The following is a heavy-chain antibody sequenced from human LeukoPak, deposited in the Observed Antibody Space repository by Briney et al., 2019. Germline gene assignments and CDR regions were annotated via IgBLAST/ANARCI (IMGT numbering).Heavy chain of an antibody. CDR1: GFTFSTYT. J-gene: IGHJ4*02. V-gene: IGHV3-23*01. Sequence: GGSLRLSCAASGFTFSTYTMYWVRHPPGKRLEWVSIIGSSGGGIHYADSVKGRFTISRGNSKNALYLQMNSLRVEDTAVYYCAIDPNWGTHSWGQGVLVTVSP. CDR2: IGSSGGGI. D-gene: IGHD7-27*01. CDR3: AIDPNWGTHS.